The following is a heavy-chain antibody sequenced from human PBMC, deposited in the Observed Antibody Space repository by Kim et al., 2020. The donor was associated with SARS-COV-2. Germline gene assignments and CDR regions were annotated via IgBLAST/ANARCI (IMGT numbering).Heavy chain of an antibody. CDR3: ARVNRPNMVAMNWFDP. J-gene: IGHJ5*02. CDR2: IYYSGST. D-gene: IGHD2-2*01. V-gene: IGHV4-59*01. CDR1: GGSISSYY. Sequence: SETLSLTCTVSGGSISSYYWSWIRQPPGKGLEWIGYIYYSGSTNYNPSLKSRVTISVDTSKNQFSLKLSSVTAADTAVYYCARVNRPNMVAMNWFDPWGQGTLVTVSS.